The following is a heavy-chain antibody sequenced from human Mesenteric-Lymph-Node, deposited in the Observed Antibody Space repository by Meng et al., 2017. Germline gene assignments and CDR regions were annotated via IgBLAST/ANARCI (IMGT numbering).Heavy chain of an antibody. CDR2: IYTSGST. D-gene: IGHD6-19*01. CDR1: GGSISSGSYY. V-gene: IGHV4-61*02. Sequence: QGQLQESGPGLVKPSQTRSLTCSVSGGSISSGSYYWSWSRQPAGKGLEWIGRIYTSGSTNYTPSLKSRVIISVDTSKHQFSLKLSSVTAADTAVYYCARDSSGRWRYAFDIWGQGTMVTVSS. J-gene: IGHJ3*02. CDR3: ARDSSGRWRYAFDI.